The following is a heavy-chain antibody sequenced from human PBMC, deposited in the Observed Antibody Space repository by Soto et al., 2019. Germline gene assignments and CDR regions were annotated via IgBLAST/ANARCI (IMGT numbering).Heavy chain of an antibody. J-gene: IGHJ5*02. CDR1: GYTFTGYY. Sequence: GASVKVSCKASGYTFTGYYMHWVRQAPGQGLEWVGIINPSGGSTTYAQKLQGRVTMTRDTSTSIDYLEVSNLRSEDTDLYYCTRSSGYYNWFDPWGQGTLVTVSS. V-gene: IGHV1-46*01. D-gene: IGHD3-22*01. CDR3: TRSSGYYNWFDP. CDR2: INPSGGST.